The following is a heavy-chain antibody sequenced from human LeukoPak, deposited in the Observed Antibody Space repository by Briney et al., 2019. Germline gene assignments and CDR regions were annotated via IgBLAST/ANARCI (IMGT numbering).Heavy chain of an antibody. CDR3: ARAEGVVVAAHIDV. CDR2: ISACNGNT. V-gene: IGHV1-18*01. Sequence: GASVKVSCKASGYTFISYAINWVRQPPGQGLEWMGGISACNGNTNYSQKLHGRVTVTTDTSTSTAYMELKSQRSDAAAIYYCARAEGVVVAAHIDVWGKGTTVTVSS. D-gene: IGHD2-15*01. CDR1: GYTFISYA. J-gene: IGHJ6*03.